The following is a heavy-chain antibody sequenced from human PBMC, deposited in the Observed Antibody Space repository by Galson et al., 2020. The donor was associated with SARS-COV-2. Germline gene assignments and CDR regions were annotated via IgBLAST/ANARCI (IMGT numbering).Heavy chain of an antibody. V-gene: IGHV3-30*04. J-gene: IGHJ3*02. Sequence: QLGGSLRLSCAASGFTFSSYAMHWVRQAPGKGLEWVAVISYDGSNKYYADSVKGRFTISRDNSKNTLYLQMNSLRAEDTAVYYCARSYSGSYFDAFDIWGQGTMVTVSS. D-gene: IGHD1-26*01. CDR3: ARSYSGSYFDAFDI. CDR1: GFTFSSYA. CDR2: ISYDGSNK.